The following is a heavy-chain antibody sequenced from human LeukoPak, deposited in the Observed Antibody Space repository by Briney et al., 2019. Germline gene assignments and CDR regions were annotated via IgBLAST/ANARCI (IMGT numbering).Heavy chain of an antibody. CDR1: GGTFSSYA. CDR2: IIPILGIA. J-gene: IGHJ5*02. CDR3: ARLSTYYYGSGFDP. Sequence: ASVKVSCKASGGTFSSYAISWVRQAPGQGLEWMGRIIPILGIANYAQKFQGRATITADKSTSTAYMELSSLRSEDTAVYYCARLSTYYYGSGFDPWGQGTLVTVSS. D-gene: IGHD3-10*01. V-gene: IGHV1-69*04.